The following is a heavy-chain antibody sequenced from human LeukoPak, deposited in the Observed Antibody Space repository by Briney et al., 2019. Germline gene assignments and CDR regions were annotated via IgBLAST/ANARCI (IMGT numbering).Heavy chain of an antibody. D-gene: IGHD3-22*01. CDR1: GGSISSYY. CDR3: ARGTYYYDSSGYYYNLSDH. J-gene: IGHJ5*02. V-gene: IGHV4-59*08. Sequence: SETLSLTCTVSGGSISSYYWSWIRQPPGKGLEWIGYIYYSGSTNYNPSLKSRVTISVDTSKNQFSLKLSSVTAADTAVYYCARGTYYYDSSGYYYNLSDHWGQGTLVTVSS. CDR2: IYYSGST.